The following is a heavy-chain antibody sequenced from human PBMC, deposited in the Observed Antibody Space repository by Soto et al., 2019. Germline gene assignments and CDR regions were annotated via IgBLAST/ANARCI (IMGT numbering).Heavy chain of an antibody. D-gene: IGHD2-8*01. CDR1: GFTFSSYS. CDR2: ISGSSSMI. J-gene: IGHJ4*02. V-gene: IGHV3-48*01. CDR3: ARDLNPRQEMLYALLGY. Sequence: GGSLRLSCAASGFTFSSYSMNWVRQAPGKGLEWVSYISGSSSMIYYADSVKGRFTISRDNARNSLYLQMNSLRAEDTAVYYCARDLNPRQEMLYALLGYWGQGTLVTVSS.